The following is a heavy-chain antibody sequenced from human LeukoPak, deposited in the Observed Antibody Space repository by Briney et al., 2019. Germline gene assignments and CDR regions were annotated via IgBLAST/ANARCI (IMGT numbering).Heavy chain of an antibody. D-gene: IGHD3-10*01. CDR3: AREYTSGTNWFDP. CDR1: DYSITSDNY. V-gene: IGHV4-38-2*02. CDR2: IYHSGST. Sequence: SSETLSLTCGVSDYSITSDNYWGWIRQPPGKGLEWIGSIYHSGSTYYNPSLKSRVTISVDTSKNHFSLKLTSVTAADTALYYCAREYTSGTNWFDPWGKGTLVTVSS. J-gene: IGHJ5*02.